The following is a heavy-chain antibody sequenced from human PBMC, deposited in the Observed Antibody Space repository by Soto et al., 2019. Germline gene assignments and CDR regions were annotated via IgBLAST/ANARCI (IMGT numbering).Heavy chain of an antibody. CDR1: GYTFTSYY. D-gene: IGHD3-9*01. CDR3: ARAPPPYYDILTGPYYYGMDV. J-gene: IGHJ6*02. Sequence: ASVKVSCKASGYTFTSYYRHWVRQAPGQGLEWMGIINPSGGSTSYAQKFQGRVTMTRDTSTSTVYMELSSLRSEDTAVYYCARAPPPYYDILTGPYYYGMDVWGQGTTVTVSS. CDR2: INPSGGST. V-gene: IGHV1-46*01.